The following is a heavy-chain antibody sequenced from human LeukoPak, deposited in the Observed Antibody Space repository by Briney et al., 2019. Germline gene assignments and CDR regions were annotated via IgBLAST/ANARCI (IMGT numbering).Heavy chain of an antibody. V-gene: IGHV3-23*01. Sequence: GGSLRLSCAASGFIFSNYAMTWVRQTPGKGLEWVSAIGTNDGGTYYADSVKGRFTISRDNSKNTVSLQMHSLRPEDTAVYSCAKDAVNCSGTSCSYGMDVWGQGTTVTVSS. D-gene: IGHD2-2*01. CDR3: AKDAVNCSGTSCSYGMDV. CDR2: IGTNDGGT. CDR1: GFIFSNYA. J-gene: IGHJ6*01.